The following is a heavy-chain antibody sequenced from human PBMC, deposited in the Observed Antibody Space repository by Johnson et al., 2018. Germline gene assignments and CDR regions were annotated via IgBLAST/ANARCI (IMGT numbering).Heavy chain of an antibody. V-gene: IGHV3-9*01. CDR3: AKHSSADISLSYFQH. D-gene: IGHD3-16*02. Sequence: EVQLVESGGGLVQPGRSXRLSCAASGFTFDDYAMHWVRQAPGKGLEWVSGISGNSGCIGDADSVKGRFPITRDNAKNSLYLQMNSLRAEDTALDYCAKHSSADISLSYFQHGGQGTLVTVSS. CDR2: ISGNSGCI. J-gene: IGHJ1*01. CDR1: GFTFDDYA.